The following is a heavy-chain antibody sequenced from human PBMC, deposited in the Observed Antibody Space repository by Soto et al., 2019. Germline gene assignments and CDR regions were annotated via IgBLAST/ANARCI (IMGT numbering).Heavy chain of an antibody. CDR1: GGSINNYY. J-gene: IGHJ5*02. D-gene: IGHD2-2*01. V-gene: IGHV4-59*01. CDR3: ARGPSSSLVMPWFDP. Sequence: PSETLSLTCTVSGGSINNYYWSWSRQAPGKGLEWIAYIYHTGATNYNPSLKSRVTISMDTSKTQFSLKLTSVTAADTAVYYCARGPSSSLVMPWFDPWGPGTLVTVSS. CDR2: IYHTGAT.